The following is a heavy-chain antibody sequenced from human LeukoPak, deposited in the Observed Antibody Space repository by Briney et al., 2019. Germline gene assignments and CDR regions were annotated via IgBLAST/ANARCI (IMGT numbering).Heavy chain of an antibody. J-gene: IGHJ6*02. CDR3: ARAPVWMQLRSYYYYGMDV. D-gene: IGHD5-18*01. CDR2: IYYSGST. Sequence: SETLSLTCTVSGGSISSYYWSWIRQPPGKGLEWIGYIYYSGSTNYNPSLKSRVTISVDTSKNQFSLKLSSVTAADTAVYYCARAPVWMQLRSYYYYGMDVWGQGTTVTVSS. V-gene: IGHV4-59*01. CDR1: GGSISSYY.